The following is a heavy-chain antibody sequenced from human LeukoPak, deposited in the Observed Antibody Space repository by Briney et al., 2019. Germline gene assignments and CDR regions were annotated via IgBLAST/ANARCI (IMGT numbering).Heavy chain of an antibody. CDR3: ATGITVFGVMIPFDY. D-gene: IGHD3-3*01. CDR1: GFTFSSYA. V-gene: IGHV3-23*01. J-gene: IGHJ4*02. CDR2: ISDSGTTT. Sequence: GGSLRLSCAASGFTFSSYAMTWVRLAPGKGLEWVSGISDSGTTTHYADSVKGRFTVSRDDSKNSLYLQMNSLRAEDTAVYYCATGITVFGVMIPFDYWGQGTLVTVSS.